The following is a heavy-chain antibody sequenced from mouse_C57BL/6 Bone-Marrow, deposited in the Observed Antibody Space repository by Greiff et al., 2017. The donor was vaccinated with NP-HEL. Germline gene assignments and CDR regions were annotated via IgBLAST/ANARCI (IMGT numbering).Heavy chain of an antibody. Sequence: DVMLVESGGDLVKPGGSLKLSCAASGFTFSSYGMSWVRQTPDKRLEWVATISSGGSYTYYPDSVKGRFTISRDNAKNTLYLQMSSLKSEDTAMYYCARRYYGNYNFDYWGQGTTLTVSS. CDR1: GFTFSSYG. V-gene: IGHV5-6*02. J-gene: IGHJ2*01. CDR2: ISSGGSYT. D-gene: IGHD2-1*01. CDR3: ARRYYGNYNFDY.